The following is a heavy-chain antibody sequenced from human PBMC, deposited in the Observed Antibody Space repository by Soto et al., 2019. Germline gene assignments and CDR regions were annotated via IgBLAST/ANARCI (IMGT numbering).Heavy chain of an antibody. CDR2: IIPIFGTA. CDR1: GGTFSSYA. CDR3: ARDLGLYRSGGSCYGDDAFDI. D-gene: IGHD2-15*01. J-gene: IGHJ3*02. Sequence: SVKVSCKASGGTFSSYAISWVRQAPGQGLEWMGGIIPIFGTANYAQKFQGRVTITADKSTSTAYMELSSLRSEDTAVYYCARDLGLYRSGGSCYGDDAFDIWGQGTMVTVSS. V-gene: IGHV1-69*06.